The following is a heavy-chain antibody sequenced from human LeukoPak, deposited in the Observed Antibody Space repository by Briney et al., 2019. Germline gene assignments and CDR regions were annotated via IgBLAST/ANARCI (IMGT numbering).Heavy chain of an antibody. J-gene: IGHJ6*03. CDR1: GYSFTSYW. CDR2: IYPGDSDT. V-gene: IGHV5-51*01. D-gene: IGHD3-10*01. Sequence: PGESLKISCKGSGYSFTSYWIGWVRQMPGKGLEWMGIIYPGDSDTRYSPSFQGQVTISADKSISTAYLQWSSLKAPDTAMYYCARHARGSGSYSYYYYMDVWGKGTTVTVSS. CDR3: ARHARGSGSYSYYYYMDV.